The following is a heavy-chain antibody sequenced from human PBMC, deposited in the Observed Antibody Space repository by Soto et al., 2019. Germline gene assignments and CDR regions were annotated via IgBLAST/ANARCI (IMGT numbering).Heavy chain of an antibody. CDR3: AGYNWNYYYYYYYMDV. CDR1: GGTFSSYA. CDR2: IIPIFGTA. J-gene: IGHJ6*03. Sequence: ASVKVSCKASGGTFSSYAISWVRQAPGQGLEWMGGIIPIFGTANYAQKFQGRVTITADESTSTAYMELSSLRSEDTAVYYCAGYNWNYYYYYYYMDVWGKGTTVTVSS. D-gene: IGHD1-7*01. V-gene: IGHV1-69*13.